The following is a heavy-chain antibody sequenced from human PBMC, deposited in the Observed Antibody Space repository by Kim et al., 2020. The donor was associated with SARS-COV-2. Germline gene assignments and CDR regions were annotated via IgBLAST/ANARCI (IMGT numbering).Heavy chain of an antibody. Sequence: GGSLRLSCAASGFTFSSYGMHWVRQAPGKGLEWVAVIWYDGSNKYYADSVKGRFTISRDNSKNTLYLQMNSLRAEDTAVYYCARDYSSKDAFDIWGQGTMVTVSS. CDR3: ARDYSSKDAFDI. V-gene: IGHV3-33*01. CDR2: IWYDGSNK. J-gene: IGHJ3*02. D-gene: IGHD6-13*01. CDR1: GFTFSSYG.